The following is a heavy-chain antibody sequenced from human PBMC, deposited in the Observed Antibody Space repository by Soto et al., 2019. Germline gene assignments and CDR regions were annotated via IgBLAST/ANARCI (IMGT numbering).Heavy chain of an antibody. Sequence: QVQLVQSGAEVKKPGASVKVACKAYGYTFTSCGISWVRLAHGQGLEWMGWISAYNGNKKYAQKLQGRVSMTTDTSTSTAYMELRSLRSDDTAVYYCARDPGQQLFDYWGQGTLVTVSS. V-gene: IGHV1-18*01. CDR2: ISAYNGNK. CDR3: ARDPGQQLFDY. D-gene: IGHD6-13*01. CDR1: GYTFTSCG. J-gene: IGHJ4*02.